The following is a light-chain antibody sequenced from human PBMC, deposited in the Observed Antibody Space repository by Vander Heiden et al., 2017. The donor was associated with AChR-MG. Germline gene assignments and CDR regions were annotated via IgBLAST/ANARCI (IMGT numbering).Light chain of an antibody. J-gene: IGKJ1*01. CDR1: QSVSSSY. V-gene: IGKV3-20*01. Sequence: EIGLTQSPGTLSLSPWERATLSCRASQSVSSSYLAWYQQKPGQAPSLLIYGASSRATGIPDRFSGSGSGTDFTLTISRLEPEDVAVYYCQQHGSSLLTFGQGTKVEIK. CDR3: QQHGSSLLT. CDR2: GAS.